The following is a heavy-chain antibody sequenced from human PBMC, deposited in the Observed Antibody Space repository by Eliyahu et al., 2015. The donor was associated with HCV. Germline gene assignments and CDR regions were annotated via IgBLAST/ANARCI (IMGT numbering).Heavy chain of an antibody. J-gene: IGHJ3*02. V-gene: IGHV1-46*01. D-gene: IGHD1-26*01. CDR3: ARDLSIVMDGDLDAFDM. CDR2: IDPGGGRT. Sequence: QVQLVQSGAEVKKPGAPVKVXCKXSGYTFTAYYMHWVRQAPGQXLXWMGRIDPGGGRTTYAQKFQGRVTMTRDTSTSTVYMDLSSLRSEDTAVYFCARDLSIVMDGDLDAFDMWGQGTMVTVSS. CDR1: GYTFTAYY.